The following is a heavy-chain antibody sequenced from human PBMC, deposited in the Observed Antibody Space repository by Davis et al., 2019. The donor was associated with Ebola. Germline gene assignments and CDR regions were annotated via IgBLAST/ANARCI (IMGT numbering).Heavy chain of an antibody. D-gene: IGHD2-15*01. J-gene: IGHJ4*02. CDR1: GGTFSSYA. CDR3: ARDRCSGGSCYLGGTPPDY. CDR2: IIPIFGTA. V-gene: IGHV1-69*06. Sequence: AASVKVSCQASGGTFSSYAISWVRQAPGQGLEWMGGIIPIFGTANYAQKFQGRVTITADKSTSTAYMELSSLRSEDTAVYYCARDRCSGGSCYLGGTPPDYWGQGTLVTVSS.